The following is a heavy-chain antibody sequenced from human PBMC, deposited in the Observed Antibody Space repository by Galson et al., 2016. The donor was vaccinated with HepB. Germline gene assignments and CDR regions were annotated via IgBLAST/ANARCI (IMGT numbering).Heavy chain of an antibody. CDR3: ARGGHHYDTSGYYNAVEY. V-gene: IGHV3-23*01. CDR1: GYTFSTYA. D-gene: IGHD3-22*01. Sequence: SLRLSCAGSGYTFSTYAMTWVRQAPGKGLEWVSIISASAGTTYYADSVMGRFTISRDSAKNSLYLQMNSLRAEDTAVYYCARGGHHYDTSGYYNAVEYWGQGTLVIVSS. CDR2: ISASAGTT. J-gene: IGHJ4*02.